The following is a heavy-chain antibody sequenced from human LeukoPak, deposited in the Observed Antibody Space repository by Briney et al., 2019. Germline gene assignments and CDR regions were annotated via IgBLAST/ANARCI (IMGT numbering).Heavy chain of an antibody. Sequence: SETPSLTCTVSGGSISSYYWSWIRQPPGKGLEWIGYIYYSGSTNYNPSLKSRVTISVDTSKNQFSLKLSSVTAADTAVYYCARLAADYDFWSGSGENWFDPWGQGTLVTVSS. CDR1: GGSISSYY. J-gene: IGHJ5*02. CDR2: IYYSGST. CDR3: ARLAADYDFWSGSGENWFDP. V-gene: IGHV4-59*08. D-gene: IGHD3-3*01.